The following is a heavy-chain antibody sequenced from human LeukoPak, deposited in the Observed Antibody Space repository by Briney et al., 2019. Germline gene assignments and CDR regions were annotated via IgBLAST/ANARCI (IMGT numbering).Heavy chain of an antibody. CDR1: GYTFTDFG. V-gene: IGHV1-69*04. J-gene: IGHJ4*02. Sequence: GASVKVSCKASGYTFTDFGISWVRQAPGQGLEWMGRIIPILGIANYAQKFQGRVTITADKSTSTAYMELSSLRSEDTAVYYCARMAKGGYYDSSDYYSYYFAYWGQGTLVTVSS. CDR2: IIPILGIA. CDR3: ARMAKGGYYDSSDYYSYYFAY. D-gene: IGHD3-22*01.